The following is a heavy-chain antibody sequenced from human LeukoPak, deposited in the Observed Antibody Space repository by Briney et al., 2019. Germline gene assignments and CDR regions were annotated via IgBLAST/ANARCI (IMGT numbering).Heavy chain of an antibody. V-gene: IGHV3-23*01. J-gene: IGHJ4*02. D-gene: IGHD1-26*01. CDR1: GFTFSSYA. CDR3: AKDGGSYQFDY. Sequence: GGSLRLSCAASGFTFSSYAMSWVRQAPGKGLEWVSATSGRGSSTYYADSVKGRFTISRDNSKNTLYLQLSSPRAEDTAVYFCAKDGGSYQFDYWGQGTLVTVSS. CDR2: TSGRGSST.